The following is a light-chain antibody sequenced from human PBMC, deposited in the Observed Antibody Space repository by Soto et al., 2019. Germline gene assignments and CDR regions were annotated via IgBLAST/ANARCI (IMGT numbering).Light chain of an antibody. V-gene: IGKV1-5*01. CDR1: QSISSW. CDR2: DAS. CDR3: QQYHSYWT. J-gene: IGKJ1*01. Sequence: DLQMTQSPSTLSASVGDRVTITCRASQSISSWLAWFQQKPGKAPKLLIYDASSLESGVPQRFSGSGSGTEFTLTISSLQTEEFSTYYCQQYHSYWTCGQGTKVDIK.